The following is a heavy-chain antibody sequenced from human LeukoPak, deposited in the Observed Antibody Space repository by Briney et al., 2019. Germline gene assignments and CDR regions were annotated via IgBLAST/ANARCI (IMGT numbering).Heavy chain of an antibody. CDR2: IYYSGST. Sequence: SETLSLTCTVSGGSISSYYWSWIRQPPGKGLEWIGYIYYSGSTNYNPSLKSRVTISVDTSKNQFSLKLSSVTAADTAVYYCASLGSYFDYWGQGTLVTVSS. J-gene: IGHJ4*02. CDR1: GGSISSYY. CDR3: ASLGSYFDY. D-gene: IGHD1-26*01. V-gene: IGHV4-59*08.